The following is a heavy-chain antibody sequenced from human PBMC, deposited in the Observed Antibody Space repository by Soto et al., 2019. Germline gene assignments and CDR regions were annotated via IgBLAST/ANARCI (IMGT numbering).Heavy chain of an antibody. CDR3: VREGAFGVQEIRGRWFDP. Sequence: QVQLVESGGGVVQPGRSLRLSCAASGFSFSVYGMHWVRQAPGKGLEWVAVIWSDGSNTFYGDPVKGRFTISRDNAKNTLYLQMDSLRSEDTAVYYFVREGAFGVQEIRGRWFDPWGQGTLVTVSS. CDR1: GFSFSVYG. CDR2: IWSDGSNT. J-gene: IGHJ5*02. V-gene: IGHV3-33*01. D-gene: IGHD3-16*01.